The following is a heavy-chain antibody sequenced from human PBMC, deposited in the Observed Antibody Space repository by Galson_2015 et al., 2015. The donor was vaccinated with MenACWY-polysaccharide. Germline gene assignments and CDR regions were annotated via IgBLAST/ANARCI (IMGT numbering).Heavy chain of an antibody. V-gene: IGHV3-33*01. CDR3: ATVRRTAPNYYRDA. CDR2: IWYDGSKR. D-gene: IGHD1-1*01. Sequence: SLRLSCATSGFTFRNYGMHWVRQAPGKGLEWVAIIWYDGSKRYHADSVNDRFTISKDYPKKTLYLQMNSLRADVTALYYCATVRRTAPNYYRDASGTGTPVAAAS. J-gene: IGHJ6*03. CDR1: GFTFRNYG.